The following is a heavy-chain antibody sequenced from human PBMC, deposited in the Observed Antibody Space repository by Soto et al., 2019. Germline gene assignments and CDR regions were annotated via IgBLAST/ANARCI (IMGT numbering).Heavy chain of an antibody. Sequence: PSETLSLTCTVSGGSISTYYWSWIRQPPGKGLEWVGYIYYSGSTNYNPSLKSRVTISVDTSNNQFSLKLSSMTAAGTAVYYCARGRPWELYDYWGQGTLVTVSS. CDR2: IYYSGST. D-gene: IGHD1-26*01. CDR3: ARGRPWELYDY. J-gene: IGHJ4*02. CDR1: GGSISTYY. V-gene: IGHV4-59*12.